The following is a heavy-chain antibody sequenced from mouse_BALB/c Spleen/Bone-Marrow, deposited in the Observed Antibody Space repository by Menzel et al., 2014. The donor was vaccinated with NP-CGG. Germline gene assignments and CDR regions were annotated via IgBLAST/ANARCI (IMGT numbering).Heavy chain of an antibody. CDR3: ARTYRPFALDY. CDR2: ISDGGSYT. V-gene: IGHV5-4*02. D-gene: IGHD2-14*01. J-gene: IGHJ4*01. Sequence: EVMLVESGGGLVKPGGSLKLSCAASGFTFSDYYMYWVRQTPEKRLEWVATISDGGSYTDYPGSVKGRFTVSRDNAKNNLYQQMSSLKSEGTAMYFCARTYRPFALDYWGQGTSVTVSS. CDR1: GFTFSDYY.